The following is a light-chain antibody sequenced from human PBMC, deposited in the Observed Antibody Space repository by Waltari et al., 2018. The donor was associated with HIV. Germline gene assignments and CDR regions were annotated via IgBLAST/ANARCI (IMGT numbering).Light chain of an antibody. CDR2: DNK. CDR3: GTWDSSLSAVV. CDR1: TPNIGNNY. Sequence: QSVLTQPPSVSAAPGQKVTISCSGSTPNIGNNYVSWYQQLPGTAPKLLISDNKKRPSGIPDRFSGSKSGTSATLGITGLQTGDEADYYCGTWDSSLSAVVFGGGTKLTVL. V-gene: IGLV1-51*01. J-gene: IGLJ2*01.